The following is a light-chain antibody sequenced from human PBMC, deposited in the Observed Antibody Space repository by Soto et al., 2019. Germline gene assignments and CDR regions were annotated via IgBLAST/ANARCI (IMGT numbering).Light chain of an antibody. CDR2: KTS. CDR1: QSFNTW. Sequence: DVQMTQSPSSLSLSVGDRVTITCRASQSFNTWLAWYQQKPGKAPKLLLYKTSILESGVPSRFSGSASGTEFTLTISSLQPEDSATYYCQQYNSYPYTFGQGTKLEIK. J-gene: IGKJ2*01. V-gene: IGKV1-5*03. CDR3: QQYNSYPYT.